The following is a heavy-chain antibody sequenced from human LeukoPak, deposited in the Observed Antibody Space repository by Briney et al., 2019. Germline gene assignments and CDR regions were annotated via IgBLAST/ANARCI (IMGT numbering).Heavy chain of an antibody. J-gene: IGHJ4*02. V-gene: IGHV3-23*01. CDR3: SRIKYGGNSGYHFDY. Sequence: GGSLRLSCSASGFNFNYFAMSWVRQAPGKRLEWVSTIGDSGSGGSYADSVRGRFTISRDNSKDMVYLQMHSLRVDDSAVYYCSRIKYGGNSGYHFDYWGQGTLVTVSS. D-gene: IGHD4-23*01. CDR1: GFNFNYFA. CDR2: IGDSGSGG.